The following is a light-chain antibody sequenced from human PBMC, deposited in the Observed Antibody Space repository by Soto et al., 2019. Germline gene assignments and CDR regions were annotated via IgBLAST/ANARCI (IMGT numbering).Light chain of an antibody. Sequence: AIQMTHSPSSLSASVGDRVTITFRASQGIRNDLGCYQQKPGKAPKLLIYAASSLQSGVPSRFSGSGSGTDFTLTINRLEPEDFAVYYCQQYNNWPLTFGGGTKVDIK. CDR3: QQYNNWPLT. CDR2: AAS. V-gene: IGKV1-6*01. CDR1: QGIRND. J-gene: IGKJ4*01.